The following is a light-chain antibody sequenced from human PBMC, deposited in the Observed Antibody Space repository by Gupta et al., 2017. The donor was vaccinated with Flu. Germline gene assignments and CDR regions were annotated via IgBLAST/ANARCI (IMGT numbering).Light chain of an antibody. Sequence: EIVLTQSPGTLSLSPGDRATLSCRATETINTYIAWYQQRPGRAPRLLIHSASSRGTGVPDRFSGSGSGTDFTLSISSLEPEDFAVYFCQQYGSSPATCGQGTQVELK. CDR1: ETINTY. J-gene: IGKJ1*01. V-gene: IGKV3-20*01. CDR2: SAS. CDR3: QQYGSSPAT.